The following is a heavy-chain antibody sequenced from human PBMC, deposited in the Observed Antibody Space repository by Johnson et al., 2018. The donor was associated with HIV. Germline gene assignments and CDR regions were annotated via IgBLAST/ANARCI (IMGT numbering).Heavy chain of an antibody. V-gene: IGHV3-30*14. J-gene: IGHJ3*02. CDR2: ISCDGSNK. CDR3: ARAGGSGWSLDAFDI. D-gene: IGHD6-19*01. Sequence: QVKLVESGGGVVQPGRSLRLSCAASGFTFSYYAMHWVRQAPGKGLEWVALISCDGSNKYYADSVKGRFTVSRDNSKNTVYLQMNSLRAGDTAVYYCARAGGSGWSLDAFDIWGQGTMVTVSS. CDR1: GFTFSYYA.